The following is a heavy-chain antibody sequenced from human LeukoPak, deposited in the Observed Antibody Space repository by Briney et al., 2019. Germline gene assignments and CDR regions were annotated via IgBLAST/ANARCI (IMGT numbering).Heavy chain of an antibody. CDR2: ISSSSSYI. D-gene: IGHD6-19*01. V-gene: IGHV3-21*01. J-gene: IGHJ5*02. CDR3: ARDVIAVAGTGWFDP. CDR1: GFTFSSYS. Sequence: PGGSLRLSCAASGFTFSSYSMNWVRQAPGKGLEWVSSISSSSSYIYYADSVKGRFTISRDNAKNSLYLQMNSLRAEDTAVYYCARDVIAVAGTGWFDPWGQGTLVTVSS.